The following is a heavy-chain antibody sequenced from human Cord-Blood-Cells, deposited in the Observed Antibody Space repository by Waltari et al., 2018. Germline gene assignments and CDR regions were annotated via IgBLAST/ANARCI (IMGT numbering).Heavy chain of an antibody. J-gene: IGHJ4*02. CDR2: IIPILGIA. CDR3: ARSLGYCSGGSCFDY. D-gene: IGHD2-15*01. V-gene: IGHV1-69*09. Sequence: QVQLVQSGAEVKKPGSSVKVSCKASGGTFSSYAISWVRQAPGQGLEWMGRIIPILGIANYAQKFQGRVMITADKSTSTAYMELSSLRSEDTAVYYCARSLGYCSGGSCFDYWGQGTLVTVSS. CDR1: GGTFSSYA.